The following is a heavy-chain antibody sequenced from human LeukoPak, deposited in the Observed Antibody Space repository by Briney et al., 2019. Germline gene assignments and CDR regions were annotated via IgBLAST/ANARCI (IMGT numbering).Heavy chain of an antibody. D-gene: IGHD2-2*01. V-gene: IGHV3-23*01. CDR3: AKDRQCSSSSCHGGFDH. J-gene: IGHJ4*02. CDR1: GFTFSSYA. CDR2: ISGSGGSA. Sequence: GGSLRLSCAASGFTFSSYAMSWVRQALGKGLEWVSVISGSGGSAHHADSVKGRFTISRDVYQNMLYLQMNSLRAEDTAVYYCAKDRQCSSSSCHGGFDHWGQGTLVTVSS.